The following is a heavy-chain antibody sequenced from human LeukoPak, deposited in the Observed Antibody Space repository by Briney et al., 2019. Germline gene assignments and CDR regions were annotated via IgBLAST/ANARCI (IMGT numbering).Heavy chain of an antibody. V-gene: IGHV3-9*01. J-gene: IGHJ4*02. CDR1: GLTFDDYA. CDR2: ISWNSGSI. CDR3: AKGRLGYYGSGSYCTT. D-gene: IGHD3-10*01. Sequence: GGSLRLSCAASGLTFDDYAMHWVRQAPGKGLEWVSGISWNSGSIGYADSVKGRFTISRDNAKNSLYLQMNSLRAEDTALYYCAKGRLGYYGSGSYCTTWGQGTLVTVSS.